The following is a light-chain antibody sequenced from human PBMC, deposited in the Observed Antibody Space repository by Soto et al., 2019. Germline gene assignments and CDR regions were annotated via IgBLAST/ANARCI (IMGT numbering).Light chain of an antibody. J-gene: IGLJ2*01. CDR1: KLGDKF. Sequence: SYELTQPPSVSVSPGQTASITCSGDKLGDKFVCWYQQKPGQSPVLVLYQDNKRPSGVPERFSGSNSGNTATLTISGTQAMDEADYYCQTWGISTVVFGEGTKLTVL. CDR3: QTWGISTVV. V-gene: IGLV3-1*01. CDR2: QDN.